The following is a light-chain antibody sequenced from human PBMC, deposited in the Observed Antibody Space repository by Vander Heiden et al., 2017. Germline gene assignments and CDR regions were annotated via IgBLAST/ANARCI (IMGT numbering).Light chain of an antibody. CDR2: DRT. CDR1: SSNIGSHYK. J-gene: IGLJ1*01. CDR3: QSYDSILTVSLF. V-gene: IGLV1-40*01. Sequence: QPVLTPPPSVSVAPAQRVTISSTGTSSNIGSHYKVPWYQQVTGTPPKLLIYDRTRRPSGVPDRCSGSKSGTSASLAITGLQAEDEADYYCQSYDSILTVSLFFGTGTKVTVL.